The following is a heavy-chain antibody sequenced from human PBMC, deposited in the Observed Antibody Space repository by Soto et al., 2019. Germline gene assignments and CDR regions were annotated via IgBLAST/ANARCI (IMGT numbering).Heavy chain of an antibody. J-gene: IGHJ2*01. CDR2: IGMNT. Sequence: EVQLLESGGGLVQPGGSLRLSCAASGFTFSSYAMSWVRQAPGKGLEWVSTIGMNTYYADSVKGRFTISRDNSKNTLYLQMNSLRAEDTAVYFCAKSAYNYAYNCYFDLCGRGTLVTVSS. CDR3: AKSAYNYAYNCYFDL. D-gene: IGHD1-1*01. V-gene: IGHV3-23*01. CDR1: GFTFSSYA.